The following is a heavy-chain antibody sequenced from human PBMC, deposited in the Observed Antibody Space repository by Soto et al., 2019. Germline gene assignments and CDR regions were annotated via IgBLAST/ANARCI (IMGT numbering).Heavy chain of an antibody. CDR1: GFTFSSYG. CDR3: AKSRLYYDILTGPFDY. Sequence: GSLRLSCAASGFTFSSYGMHWVRQAPGKGLEWVAVISYDGSNKYYADSVKGRFTISRDNSKNTLYLQMNSLRAEDTAVYYCAKSRLYYDILTGPFDYWGQGTLVTVSS. V-gene: IGHV3-30*18. J-gene: IGHJ4*02. CDR2: ISYDGSNK. D-gene: IGHD3-9*01.